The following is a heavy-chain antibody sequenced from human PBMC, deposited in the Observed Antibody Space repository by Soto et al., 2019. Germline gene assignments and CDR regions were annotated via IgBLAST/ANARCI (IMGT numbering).Heavy chain of an antibody. D-gene: IGHD1-26*01. CDR1: GFTFSSYS. Sequence: GGSLRLSCAASGFTFSSYSMNWVRQAPGKGLEWVSSISSSSSYIYYADSVKGRFTISRDNAKNSLYLQMNSLRAEDTAVYYCARDVVGATYEDYWGQGTLVTVSS. CDR2: ISSSSSYI. J-gene: IGHJ4*02. CDR3: ARDVVGATYEDY. V-gene: IGHV3-21*01.